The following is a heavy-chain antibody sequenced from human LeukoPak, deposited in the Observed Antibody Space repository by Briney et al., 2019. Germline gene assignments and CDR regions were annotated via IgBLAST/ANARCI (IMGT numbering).Heavy chain of an antibody. Sequence: ASVKVSCKASGYTFTIYDINWVRQAPGQGLEWMGWKNPNSGNTGYARKFQGRVTMTRNTSISTAYMELSSLRSEDTAVYYCARMPRDFWSGSNYYYGMDVWGQGTTVTVSS. CDR1: GYTFTIYD. V-gene: IGHV1-8*01. CDR2: KNPNSGNT. J-gene: IGHJ6*02. D-gene: IGHD3-3*01. CDR3: ARMPRDFWSGSNYYYGMDV.